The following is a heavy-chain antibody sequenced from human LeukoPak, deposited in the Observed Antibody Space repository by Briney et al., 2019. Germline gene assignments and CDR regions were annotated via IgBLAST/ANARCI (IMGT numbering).Heavy chain of an antibody. CDR3: ARERNSSGWEAEYMFAY. V-gene: IGHV3-30*02. CDR2: IRGGGSTK. Sequence: PGGSLRLSCAASGFTFSSYGMHWVRQAPGKGLEWVSIIRGGGSTKYYADSVKGRFTISRDNSKHTVYLEVNGLRAEDTAVYYCARERNSSGWEAEYMFAYWGKGPLVTASS. J-gene: IGHJ4*02. CDR1: GFTFSSYG. D-gene: IGHD6-19*01.